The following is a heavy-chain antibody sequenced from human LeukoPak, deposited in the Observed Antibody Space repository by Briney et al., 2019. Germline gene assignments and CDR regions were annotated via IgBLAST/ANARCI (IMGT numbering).Heavy chain of an antibody. CDR2: IDGSGSS. CDR1: GYSISSGYL. V-gene: IGHV4-38-2*02. J-gene: IGHJ3*02. CDR3: ARDRDNWNDVVAFDI. Sequence: SETLSLTCTVSGYSISSGYLWGWIRQPPGKGLEWIGSIDGSGSSYYNPSLKSRVTISVDTSRNQFSLKLSSVTAADTAVYYCARDRDNWNDVVAFDIWGQGTMVTVSS. D-gene: IGHD1-20*01.